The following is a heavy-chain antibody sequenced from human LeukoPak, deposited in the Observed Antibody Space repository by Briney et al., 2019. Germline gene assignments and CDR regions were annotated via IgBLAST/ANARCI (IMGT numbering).Heavy chain of an antibody. D-gene: IGHD3-10*01. Sequence: ASVKVSCKASGYTFTSYDINWVRQANGQGLEWMGGMNPNSGNTGYAQKFQGRVTMTRNTSISTAYMELSSLRAEDMALYYCAKAGGTMVRGGYYYGMDVWGQGITVTVSS. J-gene: IGHJ6*02. CDR1: GYTFTSYD. V-gene: IGHV1-8*01. CDR3: AKAGGTMVRGGYYYGMDV. CDR2: MNPNSGNT.